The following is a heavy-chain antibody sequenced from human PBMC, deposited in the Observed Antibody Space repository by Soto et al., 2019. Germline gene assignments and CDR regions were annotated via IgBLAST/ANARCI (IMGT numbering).Heavy chain of an antibody. CDR2: ISSNGGST. Sequence: LRLSCSASGFTFSSYAMHWVRQAPGKGLEYVSAISSNGGSTYYADSVKGRFTISRDNSKNTLYLQMSSLRAEDTAVYYCVKATVSIAVAGPYYYYGMDVWGQGTTVTVSS. CDR3: VKATVSIAVAGPYYYYGMDV. J-gene: IGHJ6*02. D-gene: IGHD6-19*01. V-gene: IGHV3-64D*06. CDR1: GFTFSSYA.